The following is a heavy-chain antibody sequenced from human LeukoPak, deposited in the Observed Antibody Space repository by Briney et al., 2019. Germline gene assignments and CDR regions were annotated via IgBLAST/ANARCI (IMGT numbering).Heavy chain of an antibody. D-gene: IGHD2-2*01. CDR2: ISTSNGDK. V-gene: IGHV1-18*04. J-gene: IGHJ4*02. Sequence: RASVKVSCKASGSTFPSHAITWLRQAPGLGPEWMGWISTSNGDKNYVQNLQGRITLTIDTSTTTAYMELRSPRSDDTAIYYCATRGITAARLDYWGQGTLVTVSS. CDR3: ATRGITAARLDY. CDR1: GSTFPSHA.